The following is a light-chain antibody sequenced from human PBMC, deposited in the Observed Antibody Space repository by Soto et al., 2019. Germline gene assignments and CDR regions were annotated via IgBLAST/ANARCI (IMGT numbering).Light chain of an antibody. CDR3: QRFDASLFT. Sequence: EVVLTQSPGTLSLSPGERATLSCRASQPIDRKFLAWYQQKPGQAPRLLIHGASTRATGVPDRFSGSGSERDFSLTISSLEPEDFAVYFCQRFDASLFTFGGGTKVVIK. CDR2: GAS. CDR1: QPIDRKF. J-gene: IGKJ4*01. V-gene: IGKV3-20*01.